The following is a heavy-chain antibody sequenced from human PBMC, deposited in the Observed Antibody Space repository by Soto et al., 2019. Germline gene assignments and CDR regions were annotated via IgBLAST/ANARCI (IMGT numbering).Heavy chain of an antibody. J-gene: IGHJ4*02. CDR1: GYTFTNFG. D-gene: IGHD3-16*01. V-gene: IGHV1-18*01. Sequence: QVQLVQSGAEVKKPGASVKVSCKASGYTFTNFGISWVRQAPGQGLEWMGWISAYNGNTKYAQNFQGRVTMTTDTSTSTAYMEPRGLRSHDTAAYYRASGGTPMDYWGQGTLVTVSS. CDR2: ISAYNGNT. CDR3: ASGGTPMDY.